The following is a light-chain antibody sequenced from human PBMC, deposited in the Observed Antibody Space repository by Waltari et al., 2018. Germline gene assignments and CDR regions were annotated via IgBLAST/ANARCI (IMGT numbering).Light chain of an antibody. J-gene: IGKJ1*01. Sequence: DIQMTQTPSTVSASVGDSVTIVCRASQVISHWLAWHQQKPGKAPKLLIYAASVLQTGVPSRFSCSGSGTDFTLTITNLHPEDFATYFCQQGACFPPTFGQGPKVEVK. CDR3: QQGACFPPT. V-gene: IGKV1-12*01. CDR1: QVISHW. CDR2: AAS.